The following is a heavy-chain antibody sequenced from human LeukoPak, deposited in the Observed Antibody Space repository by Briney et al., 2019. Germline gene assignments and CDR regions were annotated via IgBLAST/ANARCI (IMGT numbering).Heavy chain of an antibody. D-gene: IGHD2-8*02. V-gene: IGHV1-8*01. Sequence: GASVKASCKASGYTFSNYDINWVRQAPGQGLEWMGWMNPNSGDTGYAQKFQGRLTMTRHTSLNTAYMELSSLRSEGTASYYCVRVRGVIGPWGQGTLVIVSS. J-gene: IGHJ5*02. CDR2: MNPNSGDT. CDR3: VRVRGVIGP. CDR1: GYTFSNYD.